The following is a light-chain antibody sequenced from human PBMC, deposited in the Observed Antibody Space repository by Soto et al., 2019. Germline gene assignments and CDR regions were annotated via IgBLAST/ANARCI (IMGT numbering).Light chain of an antibody. CDR2: EVS. J-gene: IGLJ1*01. CDR3: SLYTSSSTFV. Sequence: SALTQPPSVSGSPGQSVTISCTGTSSDVGSYNRVSWYQQSPGTAPKLMIYEVSNRLSGVSDRFSGSKSGNMASLTISGLQAEDEADYYCSLYTSSSTFVFGTGTKVTVL. CDR1: SSDVGSYNR. V-gene: IGLV2-18*01.